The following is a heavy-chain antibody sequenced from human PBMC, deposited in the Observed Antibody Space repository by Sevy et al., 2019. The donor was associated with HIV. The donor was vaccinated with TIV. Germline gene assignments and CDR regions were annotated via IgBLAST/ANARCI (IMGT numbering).Heavy chain of an antibody. J-gene: IGHJ4*02. D-gene: IGHD1-26*01. V-gene: IGHV3-53*01. Sequence: GGSLRLSCAASGFTVSSNYMSWVRQTPGKGLEWVSVIYSGGHTDYADSVKGRFTISRDISKNTVHLQMNSLGAEDTAVYYGARDRRGSNYEDFDYWGQGTLVTVSS. CDR1: GFTVSSNY. CDR3: ARDRRGSNYEDFDY. CDR2: IYSGGHT.